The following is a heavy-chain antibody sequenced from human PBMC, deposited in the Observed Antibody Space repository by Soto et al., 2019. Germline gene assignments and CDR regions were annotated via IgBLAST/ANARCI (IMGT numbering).Heavy chain of an antibody. D-gene: IGHD2-15*01. CDR1: GFIFGNYM. CDR2: IRDGGEST. CDR3: APHVHCSGGSCHYDAFDI. V-gene: IGHV3-23*01. J-gene: IGHJ3*02. Sequence: EVQLLESGGGLVEPGESLRLSCAVSGFIFGNYMMTWVRQAPGKGLEWVSTIRDGGESTYYADSVKDRFTISRNNSKNTLYLQMNSLGVEDTAVYYCAPHVHCSGGSCHYDAFDIRGQGTMVTVSS.